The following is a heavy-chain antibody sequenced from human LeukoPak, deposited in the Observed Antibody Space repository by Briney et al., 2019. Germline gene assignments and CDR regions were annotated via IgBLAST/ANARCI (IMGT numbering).Heavy chain of an antibody. D-gene: IGHD3-3*01. CDR3: ARDLGHDDLWSGYYNEYYFDY. Sequence: SVKVSCKASGGTFSSYAISWVRQAPGQGLEWMGRIIPILGIANYAQKFQGRVTITADKSTSTAYMELSSLRSEDTAVYYCARDLGHDDLWSGYYNEYYFDYWGQGTLVTVSS. CDR1: GGTFSSYA. V-gene: IGHV1-69*04. J-gene: IGHJ4*02. CDR2: IIPILGIA.